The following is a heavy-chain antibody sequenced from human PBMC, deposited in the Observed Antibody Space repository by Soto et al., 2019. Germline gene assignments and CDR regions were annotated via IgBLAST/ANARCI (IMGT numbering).Heavy chain of an antibody. Sequence: EVQVLESGGGLVQPGGSLRLSCTGSGFSFGDYAMSWFRQAPGKGLEWVGFIRSKPFGGTTAYAASVQGRFMISRDESKSNGYLQMSSLKNEDTAVYFCSRIKAYHGYADLDFWGQGTLVTVSS. CDR2: IRSKPFGGTT. D-gene: IGHD5-12*01. V-gene: IGHV3-49*03. CDR1: GFSFGDYA. J-gene: IGHJ4*02. CDR3: SRIKAYHGYADLDF.